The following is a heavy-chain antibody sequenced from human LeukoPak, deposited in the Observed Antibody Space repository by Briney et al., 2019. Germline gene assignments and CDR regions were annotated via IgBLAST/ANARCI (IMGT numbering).Heavy chain of an antibody. D-gene: IGHD1-26*01. V-gene: IGHV3-11*01. CDR1: GFTFSDYY. CDR2: ISSSGSTM. CDR3: ARVMRSGSPFDY. J-gene: IGHJ4*02. Sequence: PGGSLRLSCAASGFTFSDYYMSWISQAPGKGLEWLSYISSSGSTMCYTDSVKGRFTISRDNAKNSLDLQMSSLRAEDTAVYYCARVMRSGSPFDYWGQGALVTVSS.